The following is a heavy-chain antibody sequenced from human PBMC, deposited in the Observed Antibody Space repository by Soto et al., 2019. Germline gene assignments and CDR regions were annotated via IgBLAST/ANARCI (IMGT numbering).Heavy chain of an antibody. V-gene: IGHV4-59*08. Sequence: PSETLSLTCTVSGGSISSYYWSWIRQPPGKGLEWIGYIYYSGSTNYNPSLKSRVTISVDTSKNQFSLKLSSVTAADTAVYYCARLGYYDSSGYHVGYWGQGTLGTVS. CDR1: GGSISSYY. CDR2: IYYSGST. J-gene: IGHJ4*02. CDR3: ARLGYYDSSGYHVGY. D-gene: IGHD3-22*01.